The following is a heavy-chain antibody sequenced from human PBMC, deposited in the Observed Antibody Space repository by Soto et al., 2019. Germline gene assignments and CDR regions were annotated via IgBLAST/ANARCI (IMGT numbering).Heavy chain of an antibody. D-gene: IGHD5-12*01. CDR1: GGSISGADNY. J-gene: IGHJ4*02. V-gene: IGHV4-30-4*01. Sequence: PSETLSLTCTVSGGSISGADNYWSWIRQPPGKGLEWIGYIYYSGSTYHNPSLKSRVTMSVDTSKKQLSLKLSSVTAADTAVYYCGRDGYNGFDYWGQGTLVTVSS. CDR3: GRDGYNGFDY. CDR2: IYYSGST.